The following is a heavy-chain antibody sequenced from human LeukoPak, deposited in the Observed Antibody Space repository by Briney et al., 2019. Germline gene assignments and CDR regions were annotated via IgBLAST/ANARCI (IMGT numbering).Heavy chain of an antibody. Sequence: PGGSLRLSCAASGHTFRRYAMSWVRHAPGKGLDWVSAISGSGGSTYYGDSVTGRFTIPRASSKNTMYRKINRLRAEETAVYYCAKEGVPGRGVSWFDPWGQGTLVTASS. CDR3: AKEGVPGRGVSWFDP. V-gene: IGHV3-23*01. CDR2: ISGSGGST. D-gene: IGHD2-2*01. CDR1: GHTFRRYA. J-gene: IGHJ5*02.